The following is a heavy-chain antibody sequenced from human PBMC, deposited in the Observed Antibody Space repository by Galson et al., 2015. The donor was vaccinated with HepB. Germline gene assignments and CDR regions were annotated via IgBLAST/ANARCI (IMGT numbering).Heavy chain of an antibody. CDR3: AKEWLWFGHIPTGVFDY. CDR1: GFTFSSYA. V-gene: IGHV3-23*01. J-gene: IGHJ4*02. CDR2: ISGSGGST. Sequence: SLRLSCAASGFTFSSYAMSWVRQAPGKGLEWVSAISGSGGSTYYADSVKGRFTISRDNSKNTLYLQMNSLRAEDTAVYYCAKEWLWFGHIPTGVFDYWGQGTLVTVSS. D-gene: IGHD3-10*01.